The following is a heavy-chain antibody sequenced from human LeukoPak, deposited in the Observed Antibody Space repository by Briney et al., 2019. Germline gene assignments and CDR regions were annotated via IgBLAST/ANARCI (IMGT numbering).Heavy chain of an antibody. CDR1: GFTFSSYS. CDR2: ISGSGGST. D-gene: IGHD3-3*01. V-gene: IGHV3-23*01. J-gene: IGHJ3*02. CDR3: ATYDFWSGTNGFHI. Sequence: GGSLRLSCAASGFTFSSYSMNWVRQAPGKGLEWVSGISGSGGSTYYADSVKGRFTISRDNSKNTLYLQMNSLRAEDTAVYHCATYDFWSGTNGFHIWGQGTMVTASS.